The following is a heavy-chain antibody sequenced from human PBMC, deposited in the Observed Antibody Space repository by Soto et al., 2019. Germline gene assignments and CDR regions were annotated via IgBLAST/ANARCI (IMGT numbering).Heavy chain of an antibody. V-gene: IGHV6-1*01. CDR1: GDSVSSNSAA. CDR2: AYYRSKWYK. Sequence: SQTLSLTCVISGDSVSSNSAAWDWIRQSPSRGLEWLGRAYYRSKWYKEYAASVKSRITINPDTSKNQFSLQLNSVSPEDTAVYYCARTVGWLDPWGQGSLVTVSS. D-gene: IGHD1-26*01. CDR3: ARTVGWLDP. J-gene: IGHJ5*02.